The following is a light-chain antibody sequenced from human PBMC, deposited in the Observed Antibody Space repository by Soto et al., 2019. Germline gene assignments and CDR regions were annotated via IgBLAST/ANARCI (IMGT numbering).Light chain of an antibody. CDR3: QQSSITPFT. J-gene: IGKJ3*01. CDR2: AAS. Sequence: DIPMTQSPSSLSASVGDRVTITCRASQSINTFVNWYQQKPGKAPQLLIFAASYLQSGVPTRFSGSGSGTDFTLTVTSLQPEDFATYYCQQSSITPFTFGPGTKVDIK. CDR1: QSINTF. V-gene: IGKV1-39*01.